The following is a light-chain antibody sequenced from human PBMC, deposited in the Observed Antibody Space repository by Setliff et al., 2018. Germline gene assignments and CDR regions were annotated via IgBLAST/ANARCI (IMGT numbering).Light chain of an antibody. CDR2: DVT. CDR3: SSYTTSGTYV. Sequence: QSALTQPASVSGSPGQWITISCSGTSSDVGGYNYVSWYQQHPGKAPKLMIYDVTNRPSGISNRFSGSESGNTASLTISGLQAEDDADYYCSSYTTSGTYVFGTGTKVTVL. J-gene: IGLJ1*01. V-gene: IGLV2-14*03. CDR1: SSDVGGYNY.